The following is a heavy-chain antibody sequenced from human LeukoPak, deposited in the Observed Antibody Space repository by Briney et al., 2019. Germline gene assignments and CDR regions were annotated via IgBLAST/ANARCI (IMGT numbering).Heavy chain of an antibody. D-gene: IGHD3-10*01. V-gene: IGHV4-4*07. J-gene: IGHJ4*02. CDR3: ARDRRGSGSYYNPATYYFDY. CDR1: GGSISSYY. Sequence: PETLSLTCTVSGGSISSYYWSWIRQPAGKGLEWIGRIYTSGSTNYNPSLKSRVTMSVDTSKNQFSLKLSSVTAADTAVYYCARDRRGSGSYYNPATYYFDYWGQGTLVTVSS. CDR2: IYTSGST.